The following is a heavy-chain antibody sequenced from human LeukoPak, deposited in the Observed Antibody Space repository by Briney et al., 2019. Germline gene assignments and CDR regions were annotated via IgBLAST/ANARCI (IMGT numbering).Heavy chain of an antibody. J-gene: IGHJ2*01. CDR3: ARKDGYFDL. Sequence: GGSLRLSCAASGFNFSSEAMSWIRKIPGKGLDWVSGISRGGGTIYYADSVKGRFTISRDNSKSTLYLEMNSQRAEDTAVYFCARKDGYFDLWGRGTLVTVSS. CDR1: GFNFSSEA. V-gene: IGHV3-23*01. CDR2: ISRGGGTI.